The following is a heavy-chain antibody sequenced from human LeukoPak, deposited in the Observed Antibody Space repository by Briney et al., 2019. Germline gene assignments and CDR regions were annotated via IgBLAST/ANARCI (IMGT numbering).Heavy chain of an antibody. V-gene: IGHV3-21*01. Sequence: PGGSLRLSCAASGFTFSSYSMNWVRQAPGKGLEWVSSISSSSSYIYYADSVKGRFTISRDNAKNSLYLQMNSLRAEDTAVYYCARVVSSSGWYFRSPADYWGQGTLVTVSS. D-gene: IGHD6-19*01. CDR2: ISSSSSYI. CDR3: ARVVSSSGWYFRSPADY. CDR1: GFTFSSYS. J-gene: IGHJ4*02.